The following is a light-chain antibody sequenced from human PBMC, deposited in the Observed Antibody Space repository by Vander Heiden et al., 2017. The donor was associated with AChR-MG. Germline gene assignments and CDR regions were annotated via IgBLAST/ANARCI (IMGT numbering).Light chain of an antibody. CDR3: QQYGGSPPT. J-gene: IGKJ3*01. CDR1: QSVSRSY. Sequence: DIVLTQSPGTLSLSPGERATLSCRASQSVSRSYLAWYQQKLGQAPRLLIYGSSSRATGIPDRFSGSGSGTDFILTISRLEPEDFAVYFCQQYGGSPPTFGPGTKVGIK. CDR2: GSS. V-gene: IGKV3-20*01.